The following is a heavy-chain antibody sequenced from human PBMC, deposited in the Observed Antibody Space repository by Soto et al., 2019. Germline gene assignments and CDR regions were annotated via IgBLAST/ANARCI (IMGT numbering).Heavy chain of an antibody. V-gene: IGHV5-51*01. CDR3: ARRDISGFPDY. Sequence: GESLKISCQGSGYSFTNYWIGWVRQMPGKGLEWMAIINPGDSDTRYSPSFQGQVTISADKSISTAYLQWSSLKASDTAMYYCARRDISGFPDYWVQGTLVSVSS. D-gene: IGHD3-22*01. CDR1: GYSFTNYW. J-gene: IGHJ4*02. CDR2: INPGDSDT.